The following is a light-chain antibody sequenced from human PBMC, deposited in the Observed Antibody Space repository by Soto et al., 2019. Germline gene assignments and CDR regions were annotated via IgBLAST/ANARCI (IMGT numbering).Light chain of an antibody. Sequence: QSVLTQPPSVSGAPGQRVTISCTGSSSNIGAGYDVHWYQHLPGAAPKLLIYGNINRPSGVPDRFSGSKSGTSASLAITGLQAEDEADYYCQSHDSSLTSYVFGTGTKVTVL. CDR1: SSNIGAGYD. CDR3: QSHDSSLTSYV. V-gene: IGLV1-40*01. J-gene: IGLJ1*01. CDR2: GNI.